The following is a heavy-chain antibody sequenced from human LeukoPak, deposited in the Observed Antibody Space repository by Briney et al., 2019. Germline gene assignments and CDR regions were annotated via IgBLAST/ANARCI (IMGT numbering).Heavy chain of an antibody. Sequence: PGGSLRLSCAASGITFDSYGMHWVRQAPGKGLEWVAFIRYDGSNKYYADSVKGRFTISRDNSKNTLYLQMNRLRAEDTAVYYCAKDPQDIVVVPAATPNDYWGQGTLVTVSS. V-gene: IGHV3-30*02. CDR2: IRYDGSNK. D-gene: IGHD2-2*02. CDR3: AKDPQDIVVVPAATPNDY. CDR1: GITFDSYG. J-gene: IGHJ4*02.